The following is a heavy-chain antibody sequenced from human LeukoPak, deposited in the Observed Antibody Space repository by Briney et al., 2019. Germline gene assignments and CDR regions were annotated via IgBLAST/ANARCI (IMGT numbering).Heavy chain of an antibody. D-gene: IGHD6-13*01. Sequence: GGSLRISCAVSGFFFSDSWMSWVRQAPGRGLEWVANMNQDGSDKYYVSSVRGRFTISRDNAEDSLYLQMNSLRAEDTAVYYCARGPLIAAAGTWWGQGTLVTVSS. J-gene: IGHJ4*02. V-gene: IGHV3-7*03. CDR2: MNQDGSDK. CDR1: GFFFSDSW. CDR3: ARGPLIAAAGTW.